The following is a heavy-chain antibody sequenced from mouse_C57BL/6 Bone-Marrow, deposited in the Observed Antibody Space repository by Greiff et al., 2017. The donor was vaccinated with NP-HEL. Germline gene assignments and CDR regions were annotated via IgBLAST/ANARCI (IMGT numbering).Heavy chain of an antibody. D-gene: IGHD1-1*01. CDR2: IWGDGST. J-gene: IGHJ2*01. Sequence: VQGVESGPGLVAPSQRLSITCPVSGFSLTSYGVSWVRQPPGKGLEWLGVIWGDGSTNYHSALISRLSISKDNSKSQVFLKLNSLQTDDTATYYCAGAIYYYGSSYDYFDYWGQGTTLTVSS. CDR1: GFSLTSYG. CDR3: AGAIYYYGSSYDYFDY. V-gene: IGHV2-3*01.